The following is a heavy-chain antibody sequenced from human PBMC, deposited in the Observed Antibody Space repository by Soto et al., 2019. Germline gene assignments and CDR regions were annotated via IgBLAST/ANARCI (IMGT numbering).Heavy chain of an antibody. Sequence: SETLSLTCAVYGGSFSGHYWSWIRQPPGKGLEWIGEINPSGSTKYNPSLKSRVTISVDTSRNQFSLKLSSVTAADTAVFYCARGGITIYDYRLDVWGQGTTVTVSS. CDR1: GGSFSGHY. CDR2: INPSGST. D-gene: IGHD3-3*01. V-gene: IGHV4-34*01. CDR3: ARGGITIYDYRLDV. J-gene: IGHJ6*02.